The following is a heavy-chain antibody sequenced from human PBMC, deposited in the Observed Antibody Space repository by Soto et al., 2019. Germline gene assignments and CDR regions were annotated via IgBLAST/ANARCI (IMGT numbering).Heavy chain of an antibody. D-gene: IGHD6-19*01. CDR2: ISYSGST. V-gene: IGHV4-59*01. Sequence: QVQLQESCPGLVKPSETLSLTCTVSGGSISSYYWSWIRQPPGQGLEWIGYISYSGSTNYNPTLKSRVTISVATSKNPFSLKLSSVTASDTAVYYCARGSGAVACIDYYYGMDVWGQGTTGTVSS. CDR3: ARGSGAVACIDYYYGMDV. J-gene: IGHJ6*02. CDR1: GGSISSYY.